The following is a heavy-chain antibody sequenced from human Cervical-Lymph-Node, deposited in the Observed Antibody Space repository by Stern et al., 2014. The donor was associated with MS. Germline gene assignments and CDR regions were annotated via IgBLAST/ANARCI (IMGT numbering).Heavy chain of an antibody. V-gene: IGHV5-51*01. D-gene: IGHD6-25*01. Sequence: VQLVQSGAEVKKPGESLKISCKGSGYSFTNYWIGWVRQIPGKGLEWMGVIYPGDSDTRYSPSFQGRVTISADKSISTAYLQWSSLKASDTAMYYCARHRQRTLYGMDVWGQGTTVTVYS. CDR1: GYSFTNYW. CDR2: IYPGDSDT. CDR3: ARHRQRTLYGMDV. J-gene: IGHJ6*02.